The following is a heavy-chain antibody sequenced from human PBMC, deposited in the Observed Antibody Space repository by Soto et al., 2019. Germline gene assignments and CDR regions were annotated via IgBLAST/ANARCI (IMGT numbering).Heavy chain of an antibody. CDR2: ISYDGSNK. Sequence: VQLVESGGGVVQPGRSLRLSCAASGFTFSSYGMHWVRQAPGKGLEWVAVISYDGSNKYYADSVKGRFTISRDNSKNTLYLQMNSLRAEDTAVYYCAKGGQWLGRDYYYYYYYMDVWGKGTTVTVSS. V-gene: IGHV3-30*18. J-gene: IGHJ6*03. D-gene: IGHD6-19*01. CDR3: AKGGQWLGRDYYYYYYYMDV. CDR1: GFTFSSYG.